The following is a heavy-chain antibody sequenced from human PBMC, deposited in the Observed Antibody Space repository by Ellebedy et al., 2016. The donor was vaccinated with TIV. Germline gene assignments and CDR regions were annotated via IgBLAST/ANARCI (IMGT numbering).Heavy chain of an antibody. J-gene: IGHJ4*02. D-gene: IGHD6-6*01. V-gene: IGHV1-8*01. Sequence: ASVKVSXXASGYTFTSYDINWVRQATGQGLEWMGWMNPNSGNTGYAQKFQGRVTMTRNTSISTAYMELSRLRSDDTAVYYCAREYSSSSADLDYWGQGTLVTVSS. CDR3: AREYSSSSADLDY. CDR2: MNPNSGNT. CDR1: GYTFTSYD.